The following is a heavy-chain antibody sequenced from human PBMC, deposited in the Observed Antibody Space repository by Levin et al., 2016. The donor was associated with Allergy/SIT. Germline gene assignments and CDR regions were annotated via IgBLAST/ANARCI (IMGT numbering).Heavy chain of an antibody. D-gene: IGHD5-18*01. CDR2: ISAGGGYT. J-gene: IGHJ4*02. CDR3: ARDVDTAMVTVDY. Sequence: ETLSLTCAASGFTFRSYAMSWVRQAPGKGLEWVSGISAGGGYTYYADSVKGRFTISRDNSKNTLYLQMNSLRAEDTAVYYCARDVDTAMVTVDYWGQGTLVTVSS. CDR1: GFTFRSYA. V-gene: IGHV3-23*01.